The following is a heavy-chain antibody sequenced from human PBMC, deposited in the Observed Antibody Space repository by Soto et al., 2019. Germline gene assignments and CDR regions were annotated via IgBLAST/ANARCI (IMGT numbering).Heavy chain of an antibody. CDR3: AAGGNIVVVTATDAFDI. CDR1: GGSISSYY. D-gene: IGHD2-21*02. Sequence: SETLSLTCTVSGGSISSYYWSWIRQPPGKGLEWIGYIYYSGSTNYNPSLKSRVTISVDTSKNQFSLKLSSVTAADTAVYYCAAGGNIVVVTATDAFDIWGQGTMVTVSS. CDR2: IYYSGST. V-gene: IGHV4-59*01. J-gene: IGHJ3*02.